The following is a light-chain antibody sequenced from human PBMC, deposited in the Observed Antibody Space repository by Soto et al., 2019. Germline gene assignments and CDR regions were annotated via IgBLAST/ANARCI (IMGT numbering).Light chain of an antibody. J-gene: IGLJ1*01. V-gene: IGLV2-14*01. Sequence: QSVLTQPASMSGSPGQSITISCTGTSSDVGGYNYVSWYRQHPGKVPKLMIYDVSNRPSGVSNRFSGSKSGNTASLTISGLQAEDEADYYCSSYTTSSTQIFGTGTKVTVL. CDR1: SSDVGGYNY. CDR2: DVS. CDR3: SSYTTSSTQI.